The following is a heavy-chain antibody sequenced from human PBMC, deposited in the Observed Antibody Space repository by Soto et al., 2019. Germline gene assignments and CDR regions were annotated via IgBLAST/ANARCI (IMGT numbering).Heavy chain of an antibody. Sequence: QVQLVQSGAEVKKPGSSVKVSCKASGGTFSNYAITWVRQAPGQGLEWMGTIIPIFASPRYAQKFQGRVTMTADDSTSTTYMDLSSLRSEDTAVYYCARHAVIPVVGRGTSFEYWGQGTLVIVSS. CDR3: ARHAVIPVVGRGTSFEY. V-gene: IGHV1-69*18. CDR1: GGTFSNYA. CDR2: IIPIFASP. D-gene: IGHD6-19*01. J-gene: IGHJ4*02.